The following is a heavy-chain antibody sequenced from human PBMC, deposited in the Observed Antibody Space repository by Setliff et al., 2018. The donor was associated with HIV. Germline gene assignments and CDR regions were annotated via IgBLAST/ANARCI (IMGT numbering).Heavy chain of an antibody. J-gene: IGHJ5*02. D-gene: IGHD1-1*01. V-gene: IGHV1-69*13. CDR3: ARDYNWNYAWFDP. CDR1: GGTFSSYA. Sequence: ASVKVSCKASGGTFSSYAISWVRQAPGQGLEWMGGIIPIFGTANYEQKFQGRVTITADESTSTAYMELSSLRSEDTAVYYCARDYNWNYAWFDPWGQGTLVTVSS. CDR2: IIPIFGTA.